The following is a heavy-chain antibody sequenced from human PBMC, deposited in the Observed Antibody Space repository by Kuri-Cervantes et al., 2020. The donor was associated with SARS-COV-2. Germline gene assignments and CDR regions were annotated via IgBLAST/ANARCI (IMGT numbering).Heavy chain of an antibody. V-gene: IGHV4-38-2*01. CDR2: IYHSGST. J-gene: IGHJ2*01. CDR1: GYSISSGYY. D-gene: IGHD3-22*01. CDR3: ARQDGGYYYDSSGYPGLLYFDL. Sequence: GSLRLSCAVSGYSISSGYYWGWIRQPPGKGLEWIGSIYHSGSTYYNPSLKSRVTISVDTSKNQFSLKLSSVTAADTAVYYCARQDGGYYYDSSGYPGLLYFDLRGRGTLVTVSS.